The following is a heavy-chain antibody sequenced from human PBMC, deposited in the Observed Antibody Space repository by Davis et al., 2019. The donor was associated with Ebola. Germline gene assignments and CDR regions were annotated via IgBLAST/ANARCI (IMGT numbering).Heavy chain of an antibody. CDR1: GGSISSSSYY. Sequence: MPSETLSLTCTVSGGSISSSSYYWGWIRQPPGSGLEWIGTIYYSGSTYYNPSLKSRVTISVDTSKNQFSLKLSSVTAADTAVYYCARGFVGSSGWSPGLFDIWGQGTMVTVSS. J-gene: IGHJ3*02. D-gene: IGHD6-19*01. CDR3: ARGFVGSSGWSPGLFDI. CDR2: IYYSGST. V-gene: IGHV4-39*01.